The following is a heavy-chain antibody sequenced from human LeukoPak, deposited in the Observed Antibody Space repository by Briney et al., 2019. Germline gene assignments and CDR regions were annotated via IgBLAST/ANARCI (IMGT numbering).Heavy chain of an antibody. Sequence: GGSLRPSCAASGFTFSSYAMHWVRQAPGKGLEWVAVISYDGSNKYYADSVKGRFTISRDNSKNTLYLQMNSLRAEDTAVYYCARDLKRGERRMDYWGQGTLVTVSS. CDR2: ISYDGSNK. D-gene: IGHD1-1*01. J-gene: IGHJ4*02. CDR1: GFTFSSYA. V-gene: IGHV3-30*04. CDR3: ARDLKRGERRMDY.